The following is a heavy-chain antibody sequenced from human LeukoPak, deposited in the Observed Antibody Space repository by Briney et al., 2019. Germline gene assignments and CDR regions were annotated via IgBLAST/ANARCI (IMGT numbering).Heavy chain of an antibody. CDR1: GGSINSGAYY. J-gene: IGHJ4*02. D-gene: IGHD6-13*01. Sequence: SQTLSLTCTVSGGSINSGAYYWTWIRQHPGKGLEWIGYIYYSGSTYYNPSLKSRLTISVDTSKNQFSLRLNSVTAADTAVYYCARGGYSLDYWGQGTLVTVSS. V-gene: IGHV4-31*03. CDR3: ARGGYSLDY. CDR2: IYYSGST.